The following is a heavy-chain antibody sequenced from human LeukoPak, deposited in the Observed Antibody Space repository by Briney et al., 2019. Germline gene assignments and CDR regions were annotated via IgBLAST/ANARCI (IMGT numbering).Heavy chain of an antibody. V-gene: IGHV4-38-2*02. Sequence: SETLSLTCSVSGYSISSGYYWGWVRQSPAKGLEWVGIIYQSGSTHYNPSLKSRVTISVDTSKNQFSLKLSSVTAADTAVYYCARAVDSSGFSCFQHWGQGTLVTVSS. CDR2: IYQSGST. CDR1: GYSISSGYY. D-gene: IGHD3-22*01. CDR3: ARAVDSSGFSCFQH. J-gene: IGHJ1*01.